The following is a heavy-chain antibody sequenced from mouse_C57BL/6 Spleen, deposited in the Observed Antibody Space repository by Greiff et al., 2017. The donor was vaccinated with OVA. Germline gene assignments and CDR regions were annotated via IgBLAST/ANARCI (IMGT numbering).Heavy chain of an antibody. CDR2: ISSGSSTI. CDR1: GFTFSDYG. D-gene: IGHD4-1*01. CDR3: ASKTGTGAMDY. J-gene: IGHJ4*01. Sequence: EVKVVESGGGLVKPGGSLKLSCAASGFTFSDYGMHWVRQAPETGLEWVAYISSGSSTIYYADTVKGRFTISRDNAKNTLFLQMTSLRSEDTAMYYCASKTGTGAMDYWGQGTSVTVSS. V-gene: IGHV5-17*01.